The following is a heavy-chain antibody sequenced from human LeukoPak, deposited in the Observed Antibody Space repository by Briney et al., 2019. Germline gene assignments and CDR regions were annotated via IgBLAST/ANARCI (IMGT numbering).Heavy chain of an antibody. D-gene: IGHD6-13*01. V-gene: IGHV3-11*01. CDR3: ARPGTIAAAGDNWFDP. CDR1: GFTFSDYY. CDR2: ISSSGSTI. Sequence: GGSLRLSCAASGFTFSDYYMSWICQAPGKGLEWVSYISSSGSTIYYADSVKGRFTISRDNAKNSLYLQMNSLRAEDTAVYYCARPGTIAAAGDNWFDPWGQGTLVTVSS. J-gene: IGHJ5*02.